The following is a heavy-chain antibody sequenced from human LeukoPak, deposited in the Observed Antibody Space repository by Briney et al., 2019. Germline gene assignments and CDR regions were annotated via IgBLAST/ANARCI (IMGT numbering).Heavy chain of an antibody. CDR3: ARARYCTNGVCWFDP. CDR1: GYSINSGYY. V-gene: IGHV4-38-2*02. CDR2: IYYSGST. D-gene: IGHD2-8*01. Sequence: PSETLSLTCTVSGYSINSGYYWSWIRQPPGKRLEWIGSIYYSGSTYSNPTLKSRLTISVDTSKNQISLNLTSVTAADAAVYYCARARYCTNGVCWFDPWGQGTLVTVSS. J-gene: IGHJ5*02.